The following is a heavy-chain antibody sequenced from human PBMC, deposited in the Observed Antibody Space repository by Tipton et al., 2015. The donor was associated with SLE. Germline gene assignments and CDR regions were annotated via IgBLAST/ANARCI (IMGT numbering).Heavy chain of an antibody. Sequence: TLSLTCTVSGGSISSYYWSWTRQPPGKGLEWIGYIYYSGSTNYNPSLKSRVTISVDTSKNQFSLKLSSVTAADTAVYYCARGRGSSSSGHYWGQGTLVTVSS. CDR1: GGSISSYY. D-gene: IGHD6-6*01. V-gene: IGHV4-59*01. J-gene: IGHJ4*02. CDR3: ARGRGSSSSGHY. CDR2: IYYSGST.